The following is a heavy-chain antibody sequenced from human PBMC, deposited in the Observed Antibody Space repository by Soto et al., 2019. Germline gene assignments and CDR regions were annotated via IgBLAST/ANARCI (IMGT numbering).Heavy chain of an antibody. CDR1: GFSYG. D-gene: IGHD6-6*01. CDR3: AKQRGMSSSSPFDY. CDR2: ISYDGSNK. V-gene: IGHV3-30*18. J-gene: IGHJ4*02. Sequence: ESGGGVVPPGRSLRLSCAASGFSYGMHWVRQAPGKGLEWVAVISYDGSNKYYSDSVKGRFTISRDISKNTLYLQMNSLRPEDTAVYYCAKQRGMSSSSPFDYWGQGTLVTVSS.